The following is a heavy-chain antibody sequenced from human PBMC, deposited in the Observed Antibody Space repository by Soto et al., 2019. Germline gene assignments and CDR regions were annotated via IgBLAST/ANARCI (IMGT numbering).Heavy chain of an antibody. CDR2: INPNGGVT. D-gene: IGHD2-15*01. V-gene: IGHV1-2*04. CDR1: GDTFNDYY. Sequence: QVQLVQSGAEVKKPGASVTVSCRSSGDTFNDYYIHWVRQAPGQGLESMGWINPNGGVTKYAQKFQGWVTLTRDTSITTVYRQLSRLRPDRTAVFYRARESGGATATLDYYYFFMDVWGTGTMCTVPS. J-gene: IGHJ6*03. CDR3: ARESGGATATLDYYYFFMDV.